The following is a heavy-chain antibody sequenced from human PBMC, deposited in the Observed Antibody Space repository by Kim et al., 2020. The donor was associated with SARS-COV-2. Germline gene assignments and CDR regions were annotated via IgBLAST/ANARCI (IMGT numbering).Heavy chain of an antibody. Sequence: GGSLRLSCAASGFTFSSYGMHWVRQAPGKGLEWVAVISYDGSNKYYADSVKGRFTISRDNSKNTLYLQMNSLRAEETAVYYCAKERWVGTYYFDYCGQGTLGTVSP. D-gene: IGHD1-26*01. CDR2: ISYDGSNK. V-gene: IGHV3-30*18. CDR3: AKERWVGTYYFDY. J-gene: IGHJ4*02. CDR1: GFTFSSYG.